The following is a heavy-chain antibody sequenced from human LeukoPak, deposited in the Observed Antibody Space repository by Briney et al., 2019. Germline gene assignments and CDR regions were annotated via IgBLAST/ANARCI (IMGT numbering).Heavy chain of an antibody. J-gene: IGHJ3*02. CDR1: GYTFTDFY. Sequence: GASVKVSCKASGYTFTDFYMHWVRQAPGQGLEWMGWINPNTGVTNYAQKFQGRVTMTSDTSVSTGYMELSSLRSDDTAVYYCARGRGPLYAFDIWGQGTMVTVSS. CDR3: ARGRGPLYAFDI. V-gene: IGHV1-2*02. D-gene: IGHD3-10*01. CDR2: INPNTGVT.